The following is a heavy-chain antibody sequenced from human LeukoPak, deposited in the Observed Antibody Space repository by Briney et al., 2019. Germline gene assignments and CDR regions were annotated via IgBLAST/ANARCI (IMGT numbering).Heavy chain of an antibody. D-gene: IGHD2-15*01. V-gene: IGHV4-59*12. Sequence: SETLSLTCTVSGGSISSYYWSWIRQPPGKGLEWIGYIYYSGSTNYNPSLKSRVTISVDTSKNQFSLKLSSVTAADTAVYYCARVRRMVVASFLDYWGQGTLVTVSS. CDR1: GGSISSYY. CDR2: IYYSGST. CDR3: ARVRRMVVASFLDY. J-gene: IGHJ4*02.